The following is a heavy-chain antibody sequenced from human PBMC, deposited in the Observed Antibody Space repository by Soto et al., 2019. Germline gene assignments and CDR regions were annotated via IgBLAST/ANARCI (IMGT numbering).Heavy chain of an antibody. V-gene: IGHV4-31*03. J-gene: IGHJ4*02. CDR1: GGSISSGGYY. D-gene: IGHD3-22*01. CDR2: IYYSGST. Sequence: QVQLQESGQGLVKPSQTLSLTCTVSGGSISSGGYYWSWIRQHPGKGLEWIGYIYYSGSTYYNPSLKSRVTISVDTSKNQFSLKLSSLTAADTAVYYCARDKWWYYDSSGYYLGFDYWGQGTLVTVSS. CDR3: ARDKWWYYDSSGYYLGFDY.